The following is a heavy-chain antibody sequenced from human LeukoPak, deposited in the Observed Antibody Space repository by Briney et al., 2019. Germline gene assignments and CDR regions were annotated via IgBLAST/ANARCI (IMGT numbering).Heavy chain of an antibody. CDR3: ARSVTIFGVATLGY. CDR2: ISPSGGST. J-gene: IGHJ4*02. Sequence: ASVKVSCKAFGYTFTSNYMHWVRQAPGQGPEWMGVISPSGGSTTYAQKFQGRVTLTRDMSTSTIYMELSSLRSDDTAVYYCARSVTIFGVATLGYWGQGTPVTVSS. V-gene: IGHV1-46*01. D-gene: IGHD3-3*01. CDR1: GYTFTSNY.